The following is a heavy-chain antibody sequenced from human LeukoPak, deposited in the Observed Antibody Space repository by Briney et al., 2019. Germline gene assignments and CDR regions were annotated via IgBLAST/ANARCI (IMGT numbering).Heavy chain of an antibody. CDR2: MNQDGSEK. Sequence: GGSLRLSCAASGFTFSGSWMAWVRQAPGKGLEWVANMNQDGSEKNYVDSVKGRFTISRDNAKNSLYLQMNSLRAEDTAVYYCSRDSGYECFYYWGQGTLVNVFS. V-gene: IGHV3-7*01. D-gene: IGHD5-12*01. J-gene: IGHJ4*02. CDR3: SRDSGYECFYY. CDR1: GFTFSGSW.